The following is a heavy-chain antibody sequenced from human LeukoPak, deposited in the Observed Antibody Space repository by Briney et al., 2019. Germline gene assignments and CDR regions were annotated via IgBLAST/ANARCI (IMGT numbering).Heavy chain of an antibody. CDR3: ARVRGSQSFDY. J-gene: IGHJ4*02. V-gene: IGHV3-7*01. Sequence: GGSLRLSCAASGFTFTSYWMTWVRQAPGKGLEWVANIKQDGSEKYYMDSVKGRFTISRDNAKNSLYLQMDSLRVEDTAVYYCARVRGSQSFDYWGQGTLVTVSS. D-gene: IGHD1-26*01. CDR2: IKQDGSEK. CDR1: GFTFTSYW.